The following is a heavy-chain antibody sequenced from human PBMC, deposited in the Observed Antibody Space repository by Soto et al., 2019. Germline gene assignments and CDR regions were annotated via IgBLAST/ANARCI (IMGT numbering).Heavy chain of an antibody. Sequence: LRLSCAASGFTFGIYAMSWVRQAPGKGLEWVSSISGSGGSIYYAHSVKGRFTISRDKTKNALDLQMNSLRAEDTAVYHCARVAPEYSSTPRRFDFWGQGTLVTVSS. CDR1: GFTFGIYA. CDR2: ISGSGGSI. J-gene: IGHJ4*02. CDR3: ARVAPEYSSTPRRFDF. D-gene: IGHD6-13*01. V-gene: IGHV3-23*01.